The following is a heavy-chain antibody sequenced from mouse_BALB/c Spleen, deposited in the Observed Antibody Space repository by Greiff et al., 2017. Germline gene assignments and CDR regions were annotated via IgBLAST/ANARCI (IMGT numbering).Heavy chain of an antibody. V-gene: IGHV5-4*02. CDR2: ISDGGSYT. CDR3: ASYGYAMDY. J-gene: IGHJ4*01. D-gene: IGHD1-1*02. Sequence: EVQGVESGGGLVKPGGSLKLSCAASGFTFSDYYMYWVRQTPEKRLEWVATISDGGSYTYYPDSVKGRFTISRDNAKNNLYLQMSSLKSEDTAMYYCASYGYAMDYWGQGTSVTVSS. CDR1: GFTFSDYY.